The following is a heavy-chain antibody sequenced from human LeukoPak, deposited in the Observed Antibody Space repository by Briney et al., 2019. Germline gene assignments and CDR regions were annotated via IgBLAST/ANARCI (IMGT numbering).Heavy chain of an antibody. V-gene: IGHV3-21*01. D-gene: IGHD2-2*03. CDR2: ISSSSSYI. CDR1: GFTFSSYS. Sequence: GGSLRLSCAASGFTFSSYSMNWVRQAPGKGLEWVSSISSSSSYIYYAGSVKGRFTISRDNAKNSLYLQMNSLRAEDTAVYYCARGGYCSSTSCVAGFDYWGQGTLVTVSS. J-gene: IGHJ4*02. CDR3: ARGGYCSSTSCVAGFDY.